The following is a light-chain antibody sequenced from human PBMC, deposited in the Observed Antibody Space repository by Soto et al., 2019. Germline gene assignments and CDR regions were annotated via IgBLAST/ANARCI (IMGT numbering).Light chain of an antibody. CDR2: DNN. CDR3: GTWDSSLSVVV. Sequence: QSVLTQPPSVSAAPGQKVTISCSGSSSNIGNNYVSWYQQLPGTAPKLLIYDNNKRPSGIPDRFSGSKSGTSATLGITGLQIGDEAYYYCGTWDSSLSVVVFGGGTK. J-gene: IGLJ2*01. V-gene: IGLV1-51*01. CDR1: SSNIGNNY.